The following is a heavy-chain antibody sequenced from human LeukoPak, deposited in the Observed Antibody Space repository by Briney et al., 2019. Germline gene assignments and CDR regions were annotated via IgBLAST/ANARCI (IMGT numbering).Heavy chain of an antibody. D-gene: IGHD2-15*01. J-gene: IGHJ4*02. V-gene: IGHV3-66*01. CDR2: IYSGGST. CDR3: ARAQDPLPYGYCSGGSCHPYFHY. CDR1: GFTVSSNY. Sequence: GGSLRLSWAASGFTVSSNYMSWVRQAPGKGLEWVSVIYSGGSTYYADSVKGRFTISRDNSKSTLYLQMNSLRAEDTAVYYCARAQDPLPYGYCSGGSCHPYFHYWGQGTLVTVSS.